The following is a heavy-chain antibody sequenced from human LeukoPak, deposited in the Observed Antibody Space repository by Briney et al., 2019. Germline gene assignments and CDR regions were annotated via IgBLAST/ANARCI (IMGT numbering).Heavy chain of an antibody. V-gene: IGHV3-23*01. CDR2: ISGSGGST. Sequence: GGSLRLSCAASGFTFSSYAMSWVRQAPGKGLEWVSTISGSGGSTYYADSVKGRFTISRDNSKNTLYLQMNSLRAEDTAVYYCAKSGVGATYFDYWGQGTLVTVSS. J-gene: IGHJ4*02. CDR3: AKSGVGATYFDY. CDR1: GFTFSSYA. D-gene: IGHD1-26*01.